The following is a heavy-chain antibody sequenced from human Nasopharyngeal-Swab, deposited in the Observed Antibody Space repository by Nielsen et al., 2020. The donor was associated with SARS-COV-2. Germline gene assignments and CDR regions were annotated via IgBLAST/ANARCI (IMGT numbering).Heavy chain of an antibody. Sequence: ASVKVSCKASGYTFTTYAMHWVRQAPGQRLEWMGWINAGNGNTKYSQKFQGRVTITRDTSASTAYMELSSLRSEDTAVYYCASSIGDYYDSSGYGDYWGQGTLVTVSS. V-gene: IGHV1-3*01. CDR2: INAGNGNT. D-gene: IGHD3-22*01. CDR1: GYTFTTYA. J-gene: IGHJ4*02. CDR3: ASSIGDYYDSSGYGDY.